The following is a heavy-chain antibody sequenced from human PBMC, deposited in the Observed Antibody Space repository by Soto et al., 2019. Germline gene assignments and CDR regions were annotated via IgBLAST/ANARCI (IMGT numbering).Heavy chain of an antibody. CDR3: ARDGSRSWYYFDY. J-gene: IGHJ4*02. CDR2: IWYDGSNK. V-gene: IGHV3-33*01. Sequence: QVQLVESGGGVVQPGRSLRLSCAASGFTFSSYGMHWVRQAPGKGLEWVAVIWYDGSNKYYADSVKGRFTISRDNSKNTLYLQMNSLRAEDTAVYYCARDGSRSWYYFDYWGQGTLVTVSS. D-gene: IGHD6-13*01. CDR1: GFTFSSYG.